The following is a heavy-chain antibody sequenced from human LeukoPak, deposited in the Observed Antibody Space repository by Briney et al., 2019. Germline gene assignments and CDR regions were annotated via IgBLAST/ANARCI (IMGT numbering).Heavy chain of an antibody. CDR2: ISWNSGSI. J-gene: IGHJ4*02. CDR1: GFTFDDYA. V-gene: IGHV3-9*03. Sequence: GGSLRLSCAASGFTFDDYAMHWVRQAPGKGLEWVSGISWNSGSIGYADSVKGRLTISRDNAKNSLYLQMNSLRAEDMALYYCAKGEGYDLMADFDYWGQGTLVTVSS. CDR3: AKGEGYDLMADFDY. D-gene: IGHD5-12*01.